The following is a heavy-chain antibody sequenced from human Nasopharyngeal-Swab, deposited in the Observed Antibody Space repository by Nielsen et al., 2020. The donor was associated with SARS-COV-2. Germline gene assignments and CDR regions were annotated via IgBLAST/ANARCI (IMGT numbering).Heavy chain of an antibody. J-gene: IGHJ4*02. CDR3: ARGGVGAVGGALDY. CDR1: GYNFTTYD. CDR2: MNPNSGNT. Sequence: ASVKASCKASGYNFTTYDFNWVRQATGQGLEWMGWMNPNSGNTGYAQKFQGRVTMTRNTSIRTAYMELSSLRSEDTAVYYCARGGVGAVGGALDYWGQGTQVTVSS. D-gene: IGHD1-26*01. V-gene: IGHV1-8*01.